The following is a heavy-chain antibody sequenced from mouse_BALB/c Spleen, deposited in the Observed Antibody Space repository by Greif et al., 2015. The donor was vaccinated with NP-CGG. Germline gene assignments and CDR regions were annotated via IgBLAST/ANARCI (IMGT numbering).Heavy chain of an antibody. J-gene: IGHJ3*01. CDR2: IGPANGNT. CDR1: GFNIKDTY. D-gene: IGHD2-4*01. V-gene: IGHV14-3*02. CDR3: APYDHDGSRSVAY. Sequence: EVQLQQSGAELVKPGASVKLSCTASGFNIKDTYMHWVKQRPEQGLEWIGRIGPANGNTKYDPKFQGKATITADTSSNTAYLQLSSLTSEDTAVYYCAPYDHDGSRSVAYWGQGTLVTVSA.